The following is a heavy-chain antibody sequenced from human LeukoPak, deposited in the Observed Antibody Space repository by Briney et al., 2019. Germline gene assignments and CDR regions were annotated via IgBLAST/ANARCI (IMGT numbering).Heavy chain of an antibody. Sequence: PGGSLRLSCAASGFTFSSYSMNWVRQAPGKGLEWVSSISSSSSYIYYADSVKGRFTISRDSAKNSLYPQMNSLRAEDTAVYYCARDNPDIYYDSSGRLDYWGQGTLVTVSS. J-gene: IGHJ4*02. CDR2: ISSSSSYI. CDR1: GFTFSSYS. D-gene: IGHD3-22*01. V-gene: IGHV3-21*01. CDR3: ARDNPDIYYDSSGRLDY.